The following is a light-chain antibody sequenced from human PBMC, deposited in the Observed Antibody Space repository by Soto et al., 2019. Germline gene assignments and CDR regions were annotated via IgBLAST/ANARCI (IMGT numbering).Light chain of an antibody. CDR2: DAS. Sequence: EIVLTQSPATLSLSPGERATLSCRASQSVRSYLAWYQQKPGQAPRLLIYDASNRAAGIPARFSGSGSGTDFTLTISSLEPEDFAVYYCQQRSNWPPSRTFGGGTKVEIK. V-gene: IGKV3-11*01. CDR1: QSVRSY. J-gene: IGKJ4*01. CDR3: QQRSNWPPSRT.